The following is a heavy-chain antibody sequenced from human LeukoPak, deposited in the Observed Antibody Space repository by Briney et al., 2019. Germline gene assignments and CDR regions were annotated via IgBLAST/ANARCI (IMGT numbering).Heavy chain of an antibody. D-gene: IGHD3-3*01. Sequence: GASVKVSCKASGYTFTGYYMHWVRQAPGQGLEWMGWINPNSGGTNYAQKFQGRVTMTRDTSISTAYMELSRLRSDDTAVYYCARDRSITIFGVDQNWFDPWGQGTLVTASS. J-gene: IGHJ5*02. CDR2: INPNSGGT. V-gene: IGHV1-2*02. CDR3: ARDRSITIFGVDQNWFDP. CDR1: GYTFTGYY.